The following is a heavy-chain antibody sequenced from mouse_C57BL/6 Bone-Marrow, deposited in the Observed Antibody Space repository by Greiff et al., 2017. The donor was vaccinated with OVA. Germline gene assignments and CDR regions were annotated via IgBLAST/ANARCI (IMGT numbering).Heavy chain of an antibody. Sequence: QVQLQQPGAELVKPGASVKLSCKASGYTFTSYWMHWVKQRPGQGLEWIGMIHPNSGSTNYNEKFKSKATLTVDKSSSTAYMQLSSLTSEDSAVYYCARSRDSNYAWFAYWGQGTLVTVSA. D-gene: IGHD2-5*01. J-gene: IGHJ3*01. CDR3: ARSRDSNYAWFAY. V-gene: IGHV1-64*01. CDR2: IHPNSGST. CDR1: GYTFTSYW.